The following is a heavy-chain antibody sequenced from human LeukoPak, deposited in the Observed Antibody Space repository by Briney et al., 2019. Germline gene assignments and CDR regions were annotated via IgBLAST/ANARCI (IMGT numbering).Heavy chain of an antibody. CDR2: ISGSGGST. D-gene: IGHD3-3*02. Sequence: GGSLRLSCAASGFTFSSYGMSWVRQAPGKGLEWVSAISGSGGSTYYADSVKGRFTISRDNSKNTLYLHMNTLRAEDTAVYYCATLRPISRQYFDSWGQGTLVTVSS. CDR3: ATLRPISRQYFDS. J-gene: IGHJ4*02. V-gene: IGHV3-23*01. CDR1: GFTFSSYG.